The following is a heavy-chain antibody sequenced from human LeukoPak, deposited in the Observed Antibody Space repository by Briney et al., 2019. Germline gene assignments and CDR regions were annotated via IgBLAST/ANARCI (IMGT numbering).Heavy chain of an antibody. J-gene: IGHJ4*02. Sequence: GGSLRLSCAASGFTFSSYAMSWVRQAPGKGLEWVSAISGSGGSTYYADSVKGRFTISRDNAKNSLYLQMNSLRAEDTAVYYCARDAHGSGTAGIDYWGQGTLVTVSS. CDR1: GFTFSSYA. V-gene: IGHV3-23*01. D-gene: IGHD3-10*01. CDR3: ARDAHGSGTAGIDY. CDR2: ISGSGGST.